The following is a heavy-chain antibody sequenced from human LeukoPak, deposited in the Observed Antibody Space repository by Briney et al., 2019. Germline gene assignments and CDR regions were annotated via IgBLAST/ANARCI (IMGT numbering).Heavy chain of an antibody. D-gene: IGHD6-13*01. V-gene: IGHV3-23*01. J-gene: IGHJ6*03. CDR1: GFTFSSYA. CDR2: ISGSGGST. Sequence: QPGGSLRLSCAASGFTFSSYAMSGVRQAPGKGLEWVSAISGSGGSTYYADSVKGRFTISRDNSKNTLYLQMNSLRAEDTAVYYCAKWDQQLVLKYYMDVWGKGTTVTVSS. CDR3: AKWDQQLVLKYYMDV.